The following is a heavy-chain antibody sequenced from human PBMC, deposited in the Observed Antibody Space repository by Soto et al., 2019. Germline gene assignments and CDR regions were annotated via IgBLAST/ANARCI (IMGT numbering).Heavy chain of an antibody. Sequence: GASVKVSCKASGYTFTSYGISWVRQAPGQGLEWMGWISAYNGNTNYAQKLQGRVTMTTDTSTSTAYMELRSLRSDDTAVYYCARGTSDYGILTGYYHNWFDPWGQGTLVTVSS. D-gene: IGHD3-9*01. CDR2: ISAYNGNT. CDR1: GYTFTSYG. J-gene: IGHJ5*02. V-gene: IGHV1-18*01. CDR3: ARGTSDYGILTGYYHNWFDP.